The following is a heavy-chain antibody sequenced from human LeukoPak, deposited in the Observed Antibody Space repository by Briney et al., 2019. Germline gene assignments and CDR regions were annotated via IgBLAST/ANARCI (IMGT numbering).Heavy chain of an antibody. CDR1: GYTFTSYG. CDR3: ARGDLRITMIVVVQLPPDY. V-gene: IGHV1-18*01. D-gene: IGHD3-22*01. Sequence: ASVKVSCKASGYTFTSYGISWVRQAPGQGLEWMGWISAYNGNTNYAQKLQGRVTMTTDTSTSTAYMELRSLRSDDTAVYYCARGDLRITMIVVVQLPPDYRGQGTLVTVSS. J-gene: IGHJ4*02. CDR2: ISAYNGNT.